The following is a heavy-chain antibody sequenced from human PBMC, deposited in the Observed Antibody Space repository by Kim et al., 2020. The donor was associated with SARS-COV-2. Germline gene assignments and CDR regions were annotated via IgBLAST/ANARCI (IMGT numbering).Heavy chain of an antibody. V-gene: IGHV5-51*01. D-gene: IGHD2-21*01. Sequence: GESLKISCEASGYRFTDKWLGWVRQRPGEGLEWEGAIYPGDSDDYYGPTFQGHVTISVDRSISKAYLQWSSLKASDSDMYYCARLEGGIVTPLDLWGQGTLVTVSS. CDR3: ARLEGGIVTPLDL. CDR2: IYPGDSDD. J-gene: IGHJ4*02. CDR1: GYRFTDKW.